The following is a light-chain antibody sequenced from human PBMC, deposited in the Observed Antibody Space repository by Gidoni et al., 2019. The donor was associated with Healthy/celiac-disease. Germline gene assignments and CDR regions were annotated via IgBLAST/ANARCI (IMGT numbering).Light chain of an antibody. J-gene: IGKJ5*01. Sequence: EIQMTQSPSSLSASVGDRVTITCRASQSISSYLNWYQQKPGKAPKLLIYAASSLQSGVPSRFSGSGSETDFTLTISSLQPEAFATYYCQQSYSTLITFGQGTRLEIK. CDR1: QSISSY. CDR3: QQSYSTLIT. CDR2: AAS. V-gene: IGKV1-39*01.